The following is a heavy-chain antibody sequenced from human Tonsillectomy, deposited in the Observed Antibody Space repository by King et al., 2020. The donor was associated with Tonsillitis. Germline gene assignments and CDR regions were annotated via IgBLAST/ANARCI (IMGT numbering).Heavy chain of an antibody. V-gene: IGHV4-39*01. CDR2: IYYSGNT. D-gene: IGHD2-2*01. CDR3: ASTYCSSSNCPLGNWFDP. Sequence: QLQESGPGLVKPSQTLSLTCSVSGGSIRSSSYYWGWIRQPPGKGLEWIGTIYYSGNTHYNPSLKSRATISVDTSKNQFSLRLNSVTAADTAVYYCASTYCSSSNCPLGNWFDPWGQGTLVTVSS. CDR1: GGSIRSSSYY. J-gene: IGHJ5*02.